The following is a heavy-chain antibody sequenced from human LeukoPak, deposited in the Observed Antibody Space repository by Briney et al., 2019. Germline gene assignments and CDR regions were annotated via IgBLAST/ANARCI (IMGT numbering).Heavy chain of an antibody. CDR2: IYYSGST. V-gene: IGHV4-59*08. Sequence: SETLSLTCTVSGGSISSYYWSWIRQPPGKGLEWIGYIYYSGSTNYNPSLKSRVTISVDTSKNQFSLKLRSVTAADTALYYCARQPQDVVIAPTLPFDYWGQGTLVTVSS. J-gene: IGHJ4*02. CDR3: ARQPQDVVIAPTLPFDY. D-gene: IGHD2/OR15-2a*01. CDR1: GGSISSYY.